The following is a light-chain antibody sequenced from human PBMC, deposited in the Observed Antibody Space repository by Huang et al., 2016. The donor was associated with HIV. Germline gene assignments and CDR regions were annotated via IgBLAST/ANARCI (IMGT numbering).Light chain of an antibody. CDR3: QQSHSTPYT. CDR2: AAS. V-gene: IGKV1-39*01. Sequence: DIRMTQSPSSLSASVGDRVTITCRASQIISTYLNWYQQKPGKAPKLLIYAASSLQSGVPSRFSGSGSGTDFTLTINSLQPEDFATYFCQQSHSTPYTFGQGTKLDIK. CDR1: QIISTY. J-gene: IGKJ2*01.